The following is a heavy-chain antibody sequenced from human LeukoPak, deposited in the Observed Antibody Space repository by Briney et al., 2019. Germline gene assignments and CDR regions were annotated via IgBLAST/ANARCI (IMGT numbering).Heavy chain of an antibody. CDR2: ISGSGGST. J-gene: IGHJ4*02. D-gene: IGHD3-22*01. CDR1: GFTFSSYA. Sequence: GGSLRLSCAASGFTFSSYAMSWVRQAPGKGLEWVSAISGSGGSTYYADSVKGRFTISRDNAKNSLYLQMNSLRAEDTAVYYCARSSTTYYYDTSSHYWGQGTLVTVSS. CDR3: ARSSTTYYYDTSSHY. V-gene: IGHV3-23*01.